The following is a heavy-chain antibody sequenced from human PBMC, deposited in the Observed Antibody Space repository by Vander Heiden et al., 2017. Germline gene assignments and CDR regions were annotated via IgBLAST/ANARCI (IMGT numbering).Heavy chain of an antibody. J-gene: IGHJ6*02. D-gene: IGHD1-1*01. Sequence: EVQLVASGGGLVQPGRSLRLSCAASGFTFDGYVMHWVRQAPGKGLEWVSGITWNSGSIAYADSVKGRFTISRDNAKNSRYLQMNSLRVEDTAVYYCAKDMRGNSYYGMDVWGQGTTVTVSS. CDR1: GFTFDGYV. CDR3: AKDMRGNSYYGMDV. CDR2: ITWNSGSI. V-gene: IGHV3-9*01.